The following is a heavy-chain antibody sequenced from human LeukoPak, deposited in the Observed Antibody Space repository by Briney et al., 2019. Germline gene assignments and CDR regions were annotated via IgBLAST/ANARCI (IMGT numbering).Heavy chain of an antibody. V-gene: IGHV4-59*01. CDR3: ARDYSSGSYYFDY. J-gene: IGHJ4*02. CDR1: GGSISNYY. Sequence: SETLSLTCTVSGGSISNYYWNCIRQPPGKGLEWIGYIYYSGITNYNPSLKSRVTISVDTSKNQFSLKLSSVTAADTAVYYCARDYSSGSYYFDYWGQGTLVTVSS. D-gene: IGHD3-22*01. CDR2: IYYSGIT.